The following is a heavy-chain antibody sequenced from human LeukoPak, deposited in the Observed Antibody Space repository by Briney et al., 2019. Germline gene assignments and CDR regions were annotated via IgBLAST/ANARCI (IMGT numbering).Heavy chain of an antibody. CDR2: ISSSSSYI. V-gene: IGHV3-21*01. D-gene: IGHD2-15*01. Sequence: GGSLRLSCAASGFTFSSYSMNWVRQAPGKGLEWVSSISSSSSYIYYADSVKGRFTISRDSAKNSLYLQMNSLRAEDTAVYYCARGSEANAFDIWGQGTMVTVSS. CDR3: ARGSEANAFDI. CDR1: GFTFSSYS. J-gene: IGHJ3*02.